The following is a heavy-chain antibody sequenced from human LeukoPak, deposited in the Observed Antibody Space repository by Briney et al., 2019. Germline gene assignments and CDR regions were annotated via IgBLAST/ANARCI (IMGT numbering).Heavy chain of an antibody. D-gene: IGHD1-7*01. Sequence: PGGSLRLSCAASGFTFSNYWMSWVRQAPGKGLEWVANIKADGSAKHYVDSVKGRFTIPRDNAKNSLYLQMNSLRAEDTAVYYCARDLWNSFDYWGQGTLVTVSS. CDR1: GFTFSNYW. J-gene: IGHJ4*02. CDR3: ARDLWNSFDY. CDR2: IKADGSAK. V-gene: IGHV3-7*01.